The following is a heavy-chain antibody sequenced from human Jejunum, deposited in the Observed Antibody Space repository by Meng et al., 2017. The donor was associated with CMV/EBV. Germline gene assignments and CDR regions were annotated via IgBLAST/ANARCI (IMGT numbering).Heavy chain of an antibody. V-gene: IGHV3-21*01. CDR2: ISSRTSYV. J-gene: IGHJ6*02. Sequence: GFILSKDRMKGLRQAPGQRLEWVSAISSRTSYVDYADSVKGRFTISRDNIKNLLYLQMNSLRAEDTAVYFCARDETTGYYYYGMDVWGQGTTVTVSS. CDR1: GFILSKDR. CDR3: ARDETTGYYYYGMDV. D-gene: IGHD2-8*02.